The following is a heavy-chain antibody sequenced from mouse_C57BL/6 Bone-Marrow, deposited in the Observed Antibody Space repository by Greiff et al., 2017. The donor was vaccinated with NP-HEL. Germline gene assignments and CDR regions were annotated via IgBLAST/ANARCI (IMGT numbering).Heavy chain of an antibody. Sequence: QVQLQQSGAELVKPGASVKLSCKASGYTFTSYWMHWVKQRPGQGLEWIGMIHPNSGSTNYNEKFKSKATLTVDKSSSTAYMQLSSLTSEDSAVYYGARGGGSSLWFAYWGQGTLVTVSA. CDR2: IHPNSGST. CDR1: GYTFTSYW. CDR3: ARGGGSSLWFAY. J-gene: IGHJ3*01. V-gene: IGHV1-64*01. D-gene: IGHD1-1*01.